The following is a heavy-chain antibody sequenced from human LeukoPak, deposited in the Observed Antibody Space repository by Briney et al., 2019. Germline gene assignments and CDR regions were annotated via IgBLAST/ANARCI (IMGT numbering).Heavy chain of an antibody. CDR3: AKDNSEYSSSYYYYYYMVV. Sequence: GGSLRLSCAASGFTVSSNYISWVRQAPGKGLEWVSVIYSGGSTYYADSVKGRFTISRDNSKNTLYLQMKSLRAEDTAVYYCAKDNSEYSSSYYYYYYMVVWGKGTTVTVSS. V-gene: IGHV3-53*01. D-gene: IGHD6-6*01. CDR1: GFTVSSNY. CDR2: IYSGGST. J-gene: IGHJ6*03.